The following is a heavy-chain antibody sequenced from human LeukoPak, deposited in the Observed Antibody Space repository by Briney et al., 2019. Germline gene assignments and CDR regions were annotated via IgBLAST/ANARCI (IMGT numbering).Heavy chain of an antibody. CDR1: GFTFNIYAM. J-gene: IGHJ4*02. CDR3: ARVSSGSYYFDS. Sequence: GSLRLSCAASGFTFNIYAMNWVRQPPGKGLEWIGEIYHSGSTNYSPSLKSRVTISVDKSKNQFSLKVTSVTAADTAVYYCARVSSGSYYFDSWGQGTLVTVSS. D-gene: IGHD1-26*01. V-gene: IGHV4-4*02. CDR2: IYHSGST.